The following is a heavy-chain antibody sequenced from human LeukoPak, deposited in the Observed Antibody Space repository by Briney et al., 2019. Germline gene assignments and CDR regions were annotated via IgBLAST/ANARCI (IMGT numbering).Heavy chain of an antibody. CDR3: AREELGATSGLIDY. Sequence: SETLSLTCTVSGYSISSGYYWGWIRQPPGKGLEWIGSIYHSGSTYYNPSLKSRVTISVDTSKNQFSLKLSSVTAADTAVYYCAREELGATSGLIDYWGQGTLVTVSS. CDR1: GYSISSGYY. D-gene: IGHD1-26*01. CDR2: IYHSGST. J-gene: IGHJ4*02. V-gene: IGHV4-38-2*02.